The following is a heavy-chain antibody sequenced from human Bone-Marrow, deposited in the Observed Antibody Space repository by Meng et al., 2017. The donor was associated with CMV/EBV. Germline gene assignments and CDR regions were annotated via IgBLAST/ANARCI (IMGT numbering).Heavy chain of an antibody. V-gene: IGHV3-15*01. CDR2: IKSKRDGEAI. CDR1: GFTFVNAW. Sequence: SGFTFVNAWMRWVRQAPGKGLEWVGRIKSKRDGEAIDYAAPVRDRFTISRDDSQDTLYLQMSSLRTEDTALYYCTTYNTARNWGSDYWGQGILVTVSS. J-gene: IGHJ4*02. CDR3: TTYNTARNWGSDY. D-gene: IGHD7-27*01.